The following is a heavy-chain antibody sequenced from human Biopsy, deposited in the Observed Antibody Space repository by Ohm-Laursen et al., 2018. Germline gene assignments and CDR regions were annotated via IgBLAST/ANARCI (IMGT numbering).Heavy chain of an antibody. V-gene: IGHV4-31*03. CDR1: GGSISNGGYY. CDR2: VYHSGTT. J-gene: IGHJ5*02. Sequence: SQTLSLTCTVSGGSISNGGYYWNWVRQHPGKGLEWVGYVYHSGTTYYNPSLKSRVTMSVDTSQNQFSLNLNSVTVADTAVYYCARGDYFDSNGYFWFDPWGQGTLVTVSS. D-gene: IGHD3-22*01. CDR3: ARGDYFDSNGYFWFDP.